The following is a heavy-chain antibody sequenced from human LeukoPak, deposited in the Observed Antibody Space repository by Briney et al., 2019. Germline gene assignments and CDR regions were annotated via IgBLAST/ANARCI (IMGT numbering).Heavy chain of an antibody. V-gene: IGHV3-30*02. CDR2: IGFDGSKI. Sequence: PGGSLRLSCVASGFTFSSYGMQWVRQAPGKGLEWVAFIGFDGSKIYYADSMKGRFTISRDNSKNTVNLQMNSLRVEDTAVYYCAKDSDTYGHRHFDHWGQGTLVTVSS. J-gene: IGHJ4*02. CDR3: AKDSDTYGHRHFDH. CDR1: GFTFSSYG. D-gene: IGHD2-8*01.